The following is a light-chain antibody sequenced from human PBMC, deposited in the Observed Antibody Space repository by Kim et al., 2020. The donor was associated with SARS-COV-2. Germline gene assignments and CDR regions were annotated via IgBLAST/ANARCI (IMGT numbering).Light chain of an antibody. CDR2: EVT. CDR3: CSFAGGFTWV. V-gene: IGLV2-23*02. J-gene: IGLJ3*02. CDR1: RSAVGSYNL. Sequence: GLSFAISCTGTRSAVGSYNLVSWYQQHPGKAPKTVIYEVTTRPSGVSSRFSGSKSDNTASLTISGLQAEDEADYYCCSFAGGFTWVFGGGTQLTVL.